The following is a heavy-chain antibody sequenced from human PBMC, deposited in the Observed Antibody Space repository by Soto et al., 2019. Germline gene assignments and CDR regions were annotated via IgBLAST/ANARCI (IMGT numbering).Heavy chain of an antibody. CDR2: IILPFGTP. Sequence: QVRLVQSGAEVKKTESSVKVSCEASGTTFSNFAIGWVRQAPGQGLEWMGGIILPFGTPNYAQKFQGRVTXSADESMTTVYMELRGLRSGDTAVYYCVRGPDYDYWGQGTLVTVSS. CDR3: VRGPDYDY. CDR1: GTTFSNFA. V-gene: IGHV1-69*12. J-gene: IGHJ4*02.